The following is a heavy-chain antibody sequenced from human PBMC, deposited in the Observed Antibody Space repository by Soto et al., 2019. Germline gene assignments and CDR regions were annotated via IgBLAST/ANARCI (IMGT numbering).Heavy chain of an antibody. V-gene: IGHV4-59*12. CDR1: GGSISSYY. Sequence: SETLSLTCTVSGGSISSYYWGWIRQPPGKGLEYIGYIYYSGSTNYNPSLKSRVTISVDTSKNQFSLKLSSVTAADTAVYYCARGASGYYDSTGYYSPYYFDYWGQGTLVTVSS. D-gene: IGHD3-22*01. CDR3: ARGASGYYDSTGYYSPYYFDY. J-gene: IGHJ4*02. CDR2: IYYSGST.